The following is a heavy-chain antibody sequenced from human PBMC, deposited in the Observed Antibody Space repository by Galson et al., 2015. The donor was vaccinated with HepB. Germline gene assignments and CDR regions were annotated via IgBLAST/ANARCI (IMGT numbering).Heavy chain of an antibody. CDR1: GYTFTGYY. D-gene: IGHD6-19*01. CDR3: ARDRRQWLASAFQH. V-gene: IGHV1-2*06. J-gene: IGHJ1*01. CDR2: INPNSGGT. Sequence: SVKVSCKASGYTFTGYYIHWVRQAPGQGLEWMGRINPNSGGTNYAQKFQGRVTITRDTSASTAYMELSSLRSEDTAVYYCARDRRQWLASAFQHWGQGTLVTVSS.